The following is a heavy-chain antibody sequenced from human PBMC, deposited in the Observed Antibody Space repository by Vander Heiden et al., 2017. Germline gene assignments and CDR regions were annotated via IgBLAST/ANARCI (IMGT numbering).Heavy chain of an antibody. V-gene: IGHV3-21*01. J-gene: IGHJ3*02. D-gene: IGHD3-16*01. CDR3: AGDAGYYDYVWGSPMDI. CDR2: SSSSSSYI. CDR1: GFTFSSYS. Sequence: EVQLVESGGGLVKPAGSLRLYCAASGFTFSSYSMNWVRQAAGKGLEWVSSSSSSSSYIYYADSVKGRFTISRDNAKNSLYLQMNSLRAEDTAVYYCAGDAGYYDYVWGSPMDIWGQGTMVTVSS.